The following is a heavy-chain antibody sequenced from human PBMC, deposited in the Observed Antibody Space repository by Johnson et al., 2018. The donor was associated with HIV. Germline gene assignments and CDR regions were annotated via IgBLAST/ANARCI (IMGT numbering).Heavy chain of an antibody. Sequence: VQLVESGGGLVQPGGSVRVSCVASGFIFSRFWMSWVRQAPGKGLEWVANIDKEGREKQYADSVKGRFTISRDNARNSLHLQMNSLRVDDTAVYYCARDPANTGDTTWCAFDIWGQGTMVTVSS. J-gene: IGHJ3*02. D-gene: IGHD1-26*01. CDR1: GFIFSRFW. CDR2: IDKEGREK. CDR3: ARDPANTGDTTWCAFDI. V-gene: IGHV3-7*05.